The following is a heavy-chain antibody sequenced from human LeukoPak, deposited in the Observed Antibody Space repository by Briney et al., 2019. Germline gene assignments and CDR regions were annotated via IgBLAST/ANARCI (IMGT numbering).Heavy chain of an antibody. J-gene: IGHJ3*02. Sequence: GGSLRLSCAASGFTFSSYAMSWVRQAPGKGLEWVSAISGSGGSTYYADSVKGRFTISRDNSKNTLYLQMNSLRAEDTAVYYCARDGGIDSSGYYAFDIWGQGTMVTVSS. D-gene: IGHD3-22*01. V-gene: IGHV3-23*01. CDR2: ISGSGGST. CDR1: GFTFSSYA. CDR3: ARDGGIDSSGYYAFDI.